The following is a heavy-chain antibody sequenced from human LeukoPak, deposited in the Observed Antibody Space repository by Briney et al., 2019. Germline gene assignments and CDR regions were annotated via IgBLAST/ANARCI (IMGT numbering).Heavy chain of an antibody. Sequence: ASVKVSCKASGYTFSGYYMHWVRQAPGQGLEWMGWINPNSGGTNYAQKFQGRVTMTRDTSISTAYMELSMLRSDDTAVYYCAREPCSGASCYSVDYWGQGTLVTVSS. V-gene: IGHV1-2*02. D-gene: IGHD2-15*01. J-gene: IGHJ4*02. CDR3: AREPCSGASCYSVDY. CDR2: INPNSGGT. CDR1: GYTFSGYY.